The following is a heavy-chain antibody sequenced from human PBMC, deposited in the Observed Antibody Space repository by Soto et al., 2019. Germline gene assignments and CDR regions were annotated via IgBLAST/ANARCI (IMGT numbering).Heavy chain of an antibody. CDR1: GFSVSSNY. CDR2: IYSGGST. J-gene: IGHJ4*02. CDR3: ARDPRRGGPYFFDY. V-gene: IGHV3-53*01. D-gene: IGHD3-16*01. Sequence: EVQLVESGGGLIQPGGSLRLSCAASGFSVSSNYMNWVRQAPGKGLEWVSVIYSGGSTYYADSVKGRFTLSRDNSKNTLYLQMNSLRAEDTAVYYCARDPRRGGPYFFDYWGQGTLVTVSS.